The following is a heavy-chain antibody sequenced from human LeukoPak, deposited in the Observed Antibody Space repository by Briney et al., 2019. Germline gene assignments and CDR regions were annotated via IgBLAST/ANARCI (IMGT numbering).Heavy chain of an antibody. CDR2: INPNSGGT. V-gene: IGHV1-2*02. Sequence: ASVKVSCKASGYTFTGYYMHWVRQAPGLGHEWMGWINPNSGGTNYAQKFQGRVTMTRDTSISTAYMELSRLRSGDTAVYYCASTIAAADWGFDYWGQGTLVTVSS. D-gene: IGHD6-13*01. J-gene: IGHJ4*02. CDR1: GYTFTGYY. CDR3: ASTIAAADWGFDY.